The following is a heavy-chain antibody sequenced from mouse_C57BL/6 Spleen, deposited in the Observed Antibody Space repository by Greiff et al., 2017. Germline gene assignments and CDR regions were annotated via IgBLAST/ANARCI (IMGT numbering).Heavy chain of an antibody. CDR2: INPNNGGT. CDR3: ARDHYGNYWYLDV. Sequence: EVQLQQSGAELVKPGASVKMSCKASGYTFTDYDMDWVKQSPGKSLEWIGDINPNNGGTKYNQKFKGKATLTVDKSSSTAYMELRSLTSEDTAVYYCARDHYGNYWYLDVWGTGTTVPVDS. D-gene: IGHD1-1*01. J-gene: IGHJ1*03. V-gene: IGHV1-18*01. CDR1: GYTFTDYD.